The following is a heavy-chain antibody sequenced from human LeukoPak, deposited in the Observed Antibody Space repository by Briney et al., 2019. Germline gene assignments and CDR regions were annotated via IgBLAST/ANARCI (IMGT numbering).Heavy chain of an antibody. J-gene: IGHJ4*02. V-gene: IGHV4-39*01. Sequence: SETLSLTCTVSGGSISSSSYYWGWIRQPPGKGLEWIGSIYYSGSTYYNPSLKSRVTISVDTSKNQFSLKLSSVTAADTAVYYCARHRIYCSGGSCSDYWGQGTLVTVSS. D-gene: IGHD2-15*01. CDR2: IYYSGST. CDR3: ARHRIYCSGGSCSDY. CDR1: GGSISSSSYY.